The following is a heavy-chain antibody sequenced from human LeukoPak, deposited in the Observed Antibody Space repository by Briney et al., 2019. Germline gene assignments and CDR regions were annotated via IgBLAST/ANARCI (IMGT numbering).Heavy chain of an antibody. D-gene: IGHD3-3*01. CDR3: AREPDTLFGVVTNSRAFDI. J-gene: IGHJ3*02. CDR2: MNPNSGNT. Sequence: ASVKVSCEASGYTFTSYDINWVRQATGQGLEWMGWMNPNSGNTGYAQKFQGRVTITRNTSISTAYMELSSLRSEDTAVYYCAREPDTLFGVVTNSRAFDIWGQGTMVTVSS. CDR1: GYTFTSYD. V-gene: IGHV1-8*03.